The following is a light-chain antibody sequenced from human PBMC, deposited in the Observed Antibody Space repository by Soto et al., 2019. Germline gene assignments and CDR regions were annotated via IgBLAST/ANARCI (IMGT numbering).Light chain of an antibody. Sequence: EIVMTQSPATLAVSPGERATLSCRASQTIDTNLAWSQQKPGLAPRLLIYDASSRATGIPDRFSGSGSGTDFTLTISRLEPDDFAVYYCQQYGSSPITFGQGTRLEIK. J-gene: IGKJ5*01. CDR1: QTIDTN. CDR3: QQYGSSPIT. V-gene: IGKV3D-20*01. CDR2: DAS.